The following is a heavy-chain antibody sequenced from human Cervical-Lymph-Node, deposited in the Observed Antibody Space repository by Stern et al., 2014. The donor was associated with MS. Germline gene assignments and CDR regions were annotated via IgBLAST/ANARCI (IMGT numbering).Heavy chain of an antibody. CDR1: GGSISSYY. D-gene: IGHD6-13*01. J-gene: IGHJ4*02. Sequence: MQLVESGPGLVKPSETLSLTCTVSGGSISSYYWSWIRQPPGKGLEWIGYIYYSGSTNYNPSLKSRVTISVDTSKNQFSLKLSSVTAADTAVYYCARGQQQLVGDYWGQGTLVTVSS. V-gene: IGHV4-59*01. CDR2: IYYSGST. CDR3: ARGQQQLVGDY.